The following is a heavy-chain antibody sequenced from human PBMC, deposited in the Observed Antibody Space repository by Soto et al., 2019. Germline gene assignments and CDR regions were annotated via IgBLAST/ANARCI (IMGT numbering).Heavy chain of an antibody. J-gene: IGHJ4*02. CDR1: GFTFSDYY. CDR2: ISSSGSTI. V-gene: IGHV3-11*01. CDR3: AIMIIFLEVIVNTLDTYDY. Sequence: GGSLRLSCAASGFTFSDYYMSWIRQAPGKGLEWVSYISSSGSTIYYADSVKGRFTISRDNAKNSLYLQMNSLRAEDTAVYYCAIMIIFLEVIVNTLDTYDYWGQRAPVTVSS. D-gene: IGHD3-16*02.